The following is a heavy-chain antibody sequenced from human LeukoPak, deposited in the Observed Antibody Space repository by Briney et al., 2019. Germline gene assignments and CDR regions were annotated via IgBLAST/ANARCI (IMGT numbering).Heavy chain of an antibody. CDR1: GYTFTSYD. CDR3: TTETVTTPYYYYGMDV. Sequence: ASVKVSCKASGYTFTSYDINWVRQATGQGLEWMGWMNPNSGNTGYAQKFQGRVTMTRNTSISTAYMELNSLKTEDTAVYYCTTETVTTPYYYYGMDVWGQGTTVTVSS. J-gene: IGHJ6*02. CDR2: MNPNSGNT. V-gene: IGHV1-8*01. D-gene: IGHD4-17*01.